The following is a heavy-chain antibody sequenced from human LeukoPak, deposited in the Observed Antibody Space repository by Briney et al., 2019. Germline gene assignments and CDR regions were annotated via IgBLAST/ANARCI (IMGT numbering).Heavy chain of an antibody. J-gene: IGHJ6*03. CDR2: IRYDGSNK. V-gene: IGHV3-30*02. D-gene: IGHD3-10*01. CDR1: GFTFSSYG. Sequence: GGSLRLSCAASGFTFSSYGMHWVRQAPGKGLEWVAFIRYDGSNKYYADSVKGRFTISRDNSKNTLYLHVNSLRPEDTAVYYCAKVSSYGSGSYRKTYYYYYYMDVWGKGTTVTISS. CDR3: AKVSSYGSGSYRKTYYYYYYMDV.